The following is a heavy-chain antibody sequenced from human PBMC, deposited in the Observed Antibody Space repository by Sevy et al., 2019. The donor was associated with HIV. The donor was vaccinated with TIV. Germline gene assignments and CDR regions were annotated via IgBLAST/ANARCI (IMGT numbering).Heavy chain of an antibody. CDR3: AREGCTKPHDY. Sequence: GGSLRLSCAASGFDFSIYSMSWVRQAPGKGLEWVSTLSFGCGKINYADSVKGRFIISRDNSKSSVYLQMNNMGVEDTAVYYCAREGCTKPHDYWGQGTLVTVSS. CDR2: LSFGCGKI. D-gene: IGHD2-8*01. V-gene: IGHV3-23*01. J-gene: IGHJ4*02. CDR1: GFDFSIYS.